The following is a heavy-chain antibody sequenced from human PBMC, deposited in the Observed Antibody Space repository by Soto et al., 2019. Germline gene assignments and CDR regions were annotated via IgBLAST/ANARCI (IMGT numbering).Heavy chain of an antibody. CDR2: INPSGGAT. CDR1: GYTFSGYY. Sequence: ASVKVSCKXSGYTFSGYYIHWVRQAPGQGPESRGWINPSGGATSYAKKFQGRVTMTSDTSISTAYMELSRLRSDDTAVYFCRVTGVSEVDYWGQGTLVTVSS. CDR3: RVTGVSEVDY. J-gene: IGHJ4*02. D-gene: IGHD3-9*01. V-gene: IGHV1-2*02.